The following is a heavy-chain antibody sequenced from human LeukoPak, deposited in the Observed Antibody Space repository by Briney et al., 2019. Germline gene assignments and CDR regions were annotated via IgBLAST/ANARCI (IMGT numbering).Heavy chain of an antibody. CDR2: INPNSGGT. CDR3: ARVSTSAAAGKIPFDY. Sequence: ASVKVSCKASGYTFTGYYMHCVRQAPGQGLEWVGWINPNSGGTNYAQKLQGRVTMTRDTSISTAYMELSRLRSDDTAVYYCARVSTSAAAGKIPFDYWGQGTLVTVSS. V-gene: IGHV1-2*02. J-gene: IGHJ4*02. CDR1: GYTFTGYY. D-gene: IGHD6-13*01.